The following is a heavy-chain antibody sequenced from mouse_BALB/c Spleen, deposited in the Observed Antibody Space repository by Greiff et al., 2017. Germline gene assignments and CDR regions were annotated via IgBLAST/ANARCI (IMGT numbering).Heavy chain of an antibody. CDR3: ARVITTATGDYFDY. CDR2: ISSGGSYT. V-gene: IGHV5-9-4*01. CDR1: GFTFSSYA. J-gene: IGHJ2*01. Sequence: EVQLVESGGGLVKPGGSLKLSCAASGFTFSSYAMSWVRQSPEKRLEWVAEISSGGSYTYYPDTVTGRFTISRDNAKNTLYLEMSSLRSEDTAMYYCARVITTATGDYFDYWGQGTTLTVAS. D-gene: IGHD1-2*01.